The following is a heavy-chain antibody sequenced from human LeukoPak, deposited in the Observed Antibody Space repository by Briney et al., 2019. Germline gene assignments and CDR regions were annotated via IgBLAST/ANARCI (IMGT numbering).Heavy chain of an antibody. CDR1: GGSLSGYY. D-gene: IGHD3-3*01. J-gene: IGHJ6*02. V-gene: IGHV4-34*01. CDR3: ARYPLVGSTSEWFFAPSYYYYGMDV. CDR2: INHSGST. Sequence: PSETLSLTCAVYGGSLSGYYWSWIRQPPGKGLEWIGEINHSGSTNYNPSLKSRVIISVDTSKKQFSLKLSSVTAADTAAYYCARYPLVGSTSEWFFAPSYYYYGMDVWGQGTTVTVSS.